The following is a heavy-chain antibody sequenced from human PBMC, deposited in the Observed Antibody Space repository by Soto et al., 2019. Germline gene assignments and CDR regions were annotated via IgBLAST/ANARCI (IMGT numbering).Heavy chain of an antibody. Sequence: QVQLVESGGGVVQPGRSLRLSCTTSGFDFSSHGYHWVRQAPGRGLEWVSAIWHDGSKKYYADSVQGRFTVSRDDSKNTLYIQTHSLRPEGTAVYHCARDDGITVLKCWGQGTLVTVSS. V-gene: IGHV3-33*01. CDR2: IWHDGSKK. CDR3: ARDDGITVLKC. J-gene: IGHJ4*02. CDR1: GFDFSSHG. D-gene: IGHD1-20*01.